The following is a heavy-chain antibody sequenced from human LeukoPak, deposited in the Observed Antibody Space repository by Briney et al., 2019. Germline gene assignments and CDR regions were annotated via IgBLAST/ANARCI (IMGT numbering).Heavy chain of an antibody. CDR3: ARVSGYDWESFYDY. D-gene: IGHD5-12*01. Sequence: KASETLSLTCTVPVGSISSFYWSWIRQPAGKGLEWIGRIYTSGSTNYNPSLKSRVTISVATSKNQFSLKLSSVTAADTAVYYCARVSGYDWESFYDYWGQGTLVTVSS. V-gene: IGHV4-4*07. J-gene: IGHJ4*02. CDR1: VGSISSFY. CDR2: IYTSGST.